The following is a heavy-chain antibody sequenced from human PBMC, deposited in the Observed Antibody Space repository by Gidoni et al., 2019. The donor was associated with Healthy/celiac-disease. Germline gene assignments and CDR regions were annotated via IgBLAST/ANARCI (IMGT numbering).Heavy chain of an antibody. CDR3: ARFLRGRWLQSEDWYFDL. J-gene: IGHJ2*01. CDR1: GYTFTSYD. V-gene: IGHV1-8*01. Sequence: QVQLVQSGAEVKKPGASVKVSCKASGYTFTSYDINWVRQATGQGLECMGWMNPNSGNTGYAQKFQGRVTMTRNTSISTAYMELSSLRSEDTAVYYCARFLRGRWLQSEDWYFDLWGRGTLVTVSS. CDR2: MNPNSGNT. D-gene: IGHD3-16*01.